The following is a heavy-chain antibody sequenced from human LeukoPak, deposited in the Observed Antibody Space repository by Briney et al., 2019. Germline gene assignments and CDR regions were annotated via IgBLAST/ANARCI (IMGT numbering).Heavy chain of an antibody. J-gene: IGHJ3*02. CDR1: GFTLSSYW. CDR3: AREPSWFGELIGAFDI. D-gene: IGHD3-10*01. V-gene: IGHV3-7*01. Sequence: GGSLRLSCAASGFTLSSYWMSWVRQAPGKGLEWVANIKQDGSEKYYVDSVKGRFTISRDNAKNSLYLQMNSLRAEDTAVYYCAREPSWFGELIGAFDIWGQGTMVTVSS. CDR2: IKQDGSEK.